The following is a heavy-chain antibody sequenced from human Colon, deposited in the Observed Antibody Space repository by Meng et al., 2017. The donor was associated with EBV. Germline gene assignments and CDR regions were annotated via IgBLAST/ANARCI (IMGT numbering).Heavy chain of an antibody. J-gene: IGHJ2*01. Sequence: HLQLQESGPGLVKPSETLSLTCTVSGGSISSSSYYWGWIRQPPGKGLEWIGSIYYSGSTYYNPSLKSRVTISVDTSKNQFSLKLSSVTAADTAVYYCASPLGILGIVDLWGRGTLVTVSS. D-gene: IGHD7-27*01. V-gene: IGHV4-39*01. CDR1: GGSISSSSYY. CDR3: ASPLGILGIVDL. CDR2: IYYSGST.